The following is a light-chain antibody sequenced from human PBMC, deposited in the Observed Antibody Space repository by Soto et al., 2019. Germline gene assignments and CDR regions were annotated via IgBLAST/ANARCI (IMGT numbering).Light chain of an antibody. J-gene: IGKJ1*01. CDR2: AAS. CDR1: QTIRNY. V-gene: IGKV1-27*01. Sequence: DIEMTQSPSSLSASVGDRVTITCRASQTIRNYLAWYQQKPGEVPGLLIYAASTLQRGVPTRFIGSGSGTDFTLNITSLQPEDVATYYCHKYNSAPRTFGQGTKVDIK. CDR3: HKYNSAPRT.